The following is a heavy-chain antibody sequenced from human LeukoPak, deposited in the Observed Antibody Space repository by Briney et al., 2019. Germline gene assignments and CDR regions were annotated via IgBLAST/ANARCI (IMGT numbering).Heavy chain of an antibody. CDR3: ARRLTQYDCFDP. J-gene: IGHJ5*02. CDR1: GDSVSSNSVT. Sequence: SQTLPLTCAISGDSVSSNSVTWNWIRQSPSRGLEWLGRTYYRSTWYNDYAVSVRGRITVNPDTSKNQFSLHLNSVTPEDTAVYYCARRLTQYDCFDPWGQGILVTVSS. V-gene: IGHV6-1*01. D-gene: IGHD2-2*01. CDR2: TYYRSTWYN.